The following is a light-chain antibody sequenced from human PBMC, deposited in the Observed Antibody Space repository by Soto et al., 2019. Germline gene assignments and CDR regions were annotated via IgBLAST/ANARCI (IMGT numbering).Light chain of an antibody. CDR1: SSDVGGYNY. CDR2: EVS. Sequence: QLVLTQPASVSGSPGQSITISCTGTSSDVGGYNYVSWYQQHPGKAPKLMIYEVSNRPSGVSDRFSGSKSGDTASLTISGLQAEDEADYYCNSYTSSSTLLFGGGTKVTVL. V-gene: IGLV2-14*01. J-gene: IGLJ3*02. CDR3: NSYTSSSTLL.